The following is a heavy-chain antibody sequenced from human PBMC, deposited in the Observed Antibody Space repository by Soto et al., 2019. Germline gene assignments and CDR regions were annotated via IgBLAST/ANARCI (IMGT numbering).Heavy chain of an antibody. Sequence: QITLKESGPTLVKPTQTLTLTCTFSGFSLSTTAVGVGWIRQPPGKALEWVALIYWDDDKRYSPSLKSRLTISKDTSKIQVVRTKTNMDPVNTATYYGARIAYAWVPGGCDYWGQGTLVTVSS. D-gene: IGHD3-10*01. CDR1: GFSLSTTAVG. V-gene: IGHV2-5*02. CDR2: IYWDDDK. CDR3: ARIAYAWVPGGCDY. J-gene: IGHJ4*02.